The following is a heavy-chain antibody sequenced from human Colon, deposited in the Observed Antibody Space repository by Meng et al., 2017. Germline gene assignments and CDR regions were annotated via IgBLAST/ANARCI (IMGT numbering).Heavy chain of an antibody. CDR2: IYYSGST. V-gene: IGHV4-61*01. Sequence: VRRQESGPGVVRPSETLSLTCTVSGGSVISNSYYWSWIRQPPGKGLEWIGFIYYSGSTNYNPSLKSRVTISVDTSKNQFSLKVSSVTAADTAVYYCARDSGYDKNWFDPWGQGTLVTVSS. J-gene: IGHJ5*02. CDR3: ARDSGYDKNWFDP. D-gene: IGHD5-12*01. CDR1: GGSVISNSYY.